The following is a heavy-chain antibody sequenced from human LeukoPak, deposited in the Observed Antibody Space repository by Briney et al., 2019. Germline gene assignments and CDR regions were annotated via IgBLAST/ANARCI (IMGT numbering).Heavy chain of an antibody. CDR1: GYSFTSYW. Sequence: GESLKISCKGSGYSFTSYWIGWVRQMPGKGPEWMGIIYPGDSDTRYSPSFQGQVTISADKSISTAYLQWSSLKASDTAMYYCARGVEGHGDYVNLYYFDYWGQGTLVTVSS. CDR2: IYPGDSDT. D-gene: IGHD4-17*01. V-gene: IGHV5-51*01. CDR3: ARGVEGHGDYVNLYYFDY. J-gene: IGHJ4*02.